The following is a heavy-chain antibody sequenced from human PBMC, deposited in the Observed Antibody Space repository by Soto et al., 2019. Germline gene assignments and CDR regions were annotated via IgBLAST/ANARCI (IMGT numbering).Heavy chain of an antibody. V-gene: IGHV1-2*02. CDR3: ARVRGSRSDGMDV. Sequence: EASVKVSCKASGYTFTGYYMHWVRQAPGQGLEWMGWINPNSGGTNYAQKFQGRVTMTRDTSISTAYMELSRLRSDDTAVYYCARVRGSRSDGMDVWGQGTTVTVSS. CDR2: INPNSGGT. CDR1: GYTFTGYY. D-gene: IGHD3-10*01. J-gene: IGHJ6*02.